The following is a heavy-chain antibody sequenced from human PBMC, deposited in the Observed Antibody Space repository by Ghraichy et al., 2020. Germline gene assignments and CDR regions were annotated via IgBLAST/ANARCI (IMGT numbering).Heavy chain of an antibody. CDR2: ISFDGSNK. V-gene: IGHV3-30-3*01. CDR1: RFTFSGYA. J-gene: IGHJ6*02. Sequence: LRLSCAASRFTFSGYAIHWVRQAPGKGLEWVAVISFDGSNKYYADSVKGRFTISRDTSKNTLYLQMNSLRAEDTDVYYCARDIKSSSWSYYYYAMDVWGQGTTVTVS. D-gene: IGHD6-13*01. CDR3: ARDIKSSSWSYYYYAMDV.